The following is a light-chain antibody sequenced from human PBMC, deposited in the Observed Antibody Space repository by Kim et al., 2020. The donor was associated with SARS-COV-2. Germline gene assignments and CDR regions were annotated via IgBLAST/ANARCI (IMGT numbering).Light chain of an antibody. CDR2: ENN. CDR1: SGSIASTN. CDR3: QSFDSNIQV. V-gene: IGLV6-57*01. Sequence: GKTVTISCTRSSGSIASTNVQWYQQRPGTSPTAVIFENNQRPSGVPDRLSGSIDGSSNSASLTISGLKTEDEADYYCQSFDSNIQVFGGGTQLTVL. J-gene: IGLJ3*02.